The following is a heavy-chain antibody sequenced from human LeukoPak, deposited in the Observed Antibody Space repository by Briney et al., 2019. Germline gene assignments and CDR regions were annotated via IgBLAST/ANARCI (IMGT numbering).Heavy chain of an antibody. Sequence: PSQTLSLTCTVSGGSISSGDYYWSWIRQPPGKGLEWIGYIYYSGSTYYNPSLKSRVTISVDTSKNQFSLKLSSVTAADTAVYYCARGRGGLRVGATGAPWFDPWGQGTLVTVSS. CDR1: GGSISSGDYY. V-gene: IGHV4-30-4*08. CDR3: ARGRGGLRVGATGAPWFDP. CDR2: IYYSGST. D-gene: IGHD1-26*01. J-gene: IGHJ5*02.